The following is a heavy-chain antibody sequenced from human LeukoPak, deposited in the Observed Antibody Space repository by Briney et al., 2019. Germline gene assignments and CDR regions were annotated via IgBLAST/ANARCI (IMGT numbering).Heavy chain of an antibody. D-gene: IGHD3-22*01. Sequence: GGSLRLSCATSGFTFTNYAMNWVRQAPGKGLEWVSAVTGPGDTTYYADSVKGRFFMSREDSKTTVYLQMNSLRAEDTAIYYCAKAGPGTMTFDAFDIWGQGTVVTVSS. CDR1: GFTFTNYA. V-gene: IGHV3-23*01. J-gene: IGHJ3*02. CDR3: AKAGPGTMTFDAFDI. CDR2: VTGPGDTT.